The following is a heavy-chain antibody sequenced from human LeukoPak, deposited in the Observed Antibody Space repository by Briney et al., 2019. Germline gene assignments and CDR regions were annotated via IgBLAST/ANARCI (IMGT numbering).Heavy chain of an antibody. V-gene: IGHV3-21*01. CDR1: GFTFSSYS. Sequence: PGGSLRLSCAASGFTFSSYSMNWVRQAPGKGLEWVSSISSSSSYIYYADSVKGRFTISRDNAKNSLYLQMNSLRAEDTAVYYCASTPGYSSGSSSFDYWGQGTLVTVSS. CDR2: ISSSSSYI. J-gene: IGHJ4*02. CDR3: ASTPGYSSGSSSFDY. D-gene: IGHD6-19*01.